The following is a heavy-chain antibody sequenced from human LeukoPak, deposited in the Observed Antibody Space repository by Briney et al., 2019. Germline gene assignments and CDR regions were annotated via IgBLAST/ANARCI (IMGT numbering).Heavy chain of an antibody. CDR1: GYTFTSYA. CDR2: INAGNGNT. Sequence: ASVKVSCKASGYTFTSYAMHWVRQAPGQRLEWMGWINAGNGNTKYSQKFQGRVTITRDTSASTAYMELSSLRSEDTAVYYCARDRRVAVAANWLDPWGQGTLVTVSS. V-gene: IGHV1-3*01. J-gene: IGHJ5*02. CDR3: ARDRRVAVAANWLDP. D-gene: IGHD6-19*01.